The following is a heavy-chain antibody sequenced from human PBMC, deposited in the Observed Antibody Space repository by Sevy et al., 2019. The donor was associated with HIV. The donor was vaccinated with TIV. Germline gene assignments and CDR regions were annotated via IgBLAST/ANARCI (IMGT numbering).Heavy chain of an antibody. CDR2: IYYSGST. CDR3: ARSSFGGPDY. J-gene: IGHJ4*02. D-gene: IGHD3-16*01. V-gene: IGHV4-59*01. Sequence: SEILSLTCTVSGGSISSYYWSWIRQPPGKGLEWIGYIYYSGSTNYNPSLKSRVTISVDTSKNQFSLKLSSVTAADTAVYYCARSSFGGPDYWGQGTLVTVSS. CDR1: GGSISSYY.